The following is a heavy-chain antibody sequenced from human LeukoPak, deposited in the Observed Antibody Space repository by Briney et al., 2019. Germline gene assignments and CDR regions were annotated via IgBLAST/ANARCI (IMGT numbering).Heavy chain of an antibody. CDR2: IYYTGST. Sequence: SETLSLTCSLSGASISDYYWSCIGHPPGKGLEWDGHIYYTGSTNYSPSLKSRVTISVDTSKSQFSLRLSSVTAGDTAVYYCARGVWSLHSGVSVDSWGQGMLVTVSS. V-gene: IGHV4-59*01. CDR3: ARGVWSLHSGVSVDS. J-gene: IGHJ4*02. D-gene: IGHD3-10*01. CDR1: GASISDYY.